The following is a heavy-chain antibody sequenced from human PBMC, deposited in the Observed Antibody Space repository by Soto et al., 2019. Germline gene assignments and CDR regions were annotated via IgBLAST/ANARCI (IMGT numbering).Heavy chain of an antibody. J-gene: IGHJ4*02. CDR2: IYSGGST. V-gene: IGHV3-53*01. CDR3: ARNYDSTAGGAFDY. CDR1: GFTVSSNY. Sequence: GGSLRLSCAASGFTVSSNYMSWVRQAPGKGLEWVSVIYSGGSTYYADSVKGRFTISRDNSKNTLYLKMNSLRAEDTVVYYCARNYDSTAGGAFDYWGQGTLVTVSS. D-gene: IGHD3-22*01.